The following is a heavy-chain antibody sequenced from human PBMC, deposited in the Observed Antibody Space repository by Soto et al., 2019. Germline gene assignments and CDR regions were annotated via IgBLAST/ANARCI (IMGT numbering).Heavy chain of an antibody. V-gene: IGHV3-9*01. CDR3: AKGVVPAAKGWFDP. J-gene: IGHJ5*02. Sequence: EVQLVESGGGLVQPGRSLRLSCAASGFTFDDYAMHWVRQAPGKGLEWVSGISWNSGSIGYADSVKGRFTISRDNAKNSLYLQMNSLSAEDTALYSCAKGVVPAAKGWFDPWGQGTLVTVAS. CDR1: GFTFDDYA. CDR2: ISWNSGSI. D-gene: IGHD2-2*01.